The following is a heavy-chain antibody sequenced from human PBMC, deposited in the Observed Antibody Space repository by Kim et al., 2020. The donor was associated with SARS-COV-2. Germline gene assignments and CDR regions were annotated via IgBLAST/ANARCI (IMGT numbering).Heavy chain of an antibody. J-gene: IGHJ3*02. CDR2: ISSSGSTI. Sequence: GGSLRLSCAASGFTFSDYYMSWIRQAPGKGLEWVSYISSSGSTIYYADSVKGRFTISRDNAKNSLYLQMNSLRAEDTAVYYCARDRTESKKQLVPGEDAFDIWGQGTMVTVSS. CDR3: ARDRTESKKQLVPGEDAFDI. V-gene: IGHV3-11*01. CDR1: GFTFSDYY. D-gene: IGHD6-6*01.